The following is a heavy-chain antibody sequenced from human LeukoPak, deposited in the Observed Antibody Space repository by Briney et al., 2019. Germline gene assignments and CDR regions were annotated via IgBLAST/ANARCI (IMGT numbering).Heavy chain of an antibody. J-gene: IGHJ3*02. CDR2: ISSSSSTI. D-gene: IGHD4-23*01. Sequence: GGSLRLSCAASGFTFSSCSMNWVRQAPGEGLEWVSYISSSSSTIYYADSVKGRFTISRDNAKNSLYLQMNSLRVEDTALYYCARVRSVGGNPHAFNIWGQGTMVTVSS. V-gene: IGHV3-48*04. CDR3: ARVRSVGGNPHAFNI. CDR1: GFTFSSCS.